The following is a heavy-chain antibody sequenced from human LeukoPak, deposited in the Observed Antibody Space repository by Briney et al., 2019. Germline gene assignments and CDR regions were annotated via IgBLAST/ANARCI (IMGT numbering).Heavy chain of an antibody. D-gene: IGHD1-26*01. CDR3: AKSDGGGSYYYYYMDV. CDR2: IRYDGSNK. J-gene: IGHJ6*03. V-gene: IGHV3-30*02. CDR1: GFTFSSYG. Sequence: GSLSLSCAASGFTFSSYGMHWVRQAPGKGLEWVAFIRYDGSNKYYADSVKGRFTISRDNSKNTLYLQMNSLRAEDTAVYYCAKSDGGGSYYYYYMDVWGKGTTVTVSS.